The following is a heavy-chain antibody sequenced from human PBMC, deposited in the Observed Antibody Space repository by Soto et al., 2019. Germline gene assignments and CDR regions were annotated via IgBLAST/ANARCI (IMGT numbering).Heavy chain of an antibody. CDR1: GFTFSNYA. CDR2: ISGSGGST. V-gene: IGHV3-23*01. Sequence: EVQLLESGGGLVQPGGSLRLSCAASGFTFSNYAVTWVRQAPGKGLEWVSTISGSGGSTYYADSVKGRFTISRDNSKNKLYLQMNSLRAEDTAVYYCAKDQGSRWYEFGYWGQGTLVTVSS. CDR3: AKDQGSRWYEFGY. D-gene: IGHD6-13*01. J-gene: IGHJ4*02.